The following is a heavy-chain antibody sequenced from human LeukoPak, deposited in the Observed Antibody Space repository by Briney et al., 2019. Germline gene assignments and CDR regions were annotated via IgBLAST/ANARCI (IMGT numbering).Heavy chain of an antibody. J-gene: IGHJ6*02. CDR2: IYSGGST. Sequence: PGGSLRLSCAASGFTVSSNYMSWVRQAPGKGLEWVSVIYSGGSTYYADSVKGRFTISRDNSKNTLYLQMNSLRAEDTAVYYCARHIREGYYYCYYGMDVWGQGTTVTVSS. D-gene: IGHD2-15*01. CDR3: ARHIREGYYYCYYGMDV. V-gene: IGHV3-66*04. CDR1: GFTVSSNY.